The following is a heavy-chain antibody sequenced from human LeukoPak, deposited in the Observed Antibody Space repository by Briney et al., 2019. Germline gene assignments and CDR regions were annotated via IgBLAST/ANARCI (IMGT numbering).Heavy chain of an antibody. CDR2: INPNSGDT. Sequence: ASVKVSCKASGYTFTSYGISWVRQAPGQGLEWMGWINPNSGDTDYAQKFQGRVTMTRDTSISTGYMELSRLRPDDTAVYYCARSTSCDYWGQGTLVTVSS. D-gene: IGHD2-2*01. V-gene: IGHV1-2*02. CDR1: GYTFTSYG. CDR3: ARSTSCDY. J-gene: IGHJ4*02.